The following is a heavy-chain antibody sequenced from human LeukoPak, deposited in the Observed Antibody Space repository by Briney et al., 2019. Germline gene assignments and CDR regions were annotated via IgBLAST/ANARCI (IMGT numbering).Heavy chain of an antibody. J-gene: IGHJ4*02. CDR1: GGSIGSNY. V-gene: IGHV4-59*08. CDR2: IYYTGGT. Sequence: SETLSLTCTVSGGSIGSNYWTWIRQPPGKGLEYIGYIYYTGGTNYNPSLKSRVTISVDTSKNQFSLKLSSVTAADTAVYFCARGRWAVAGTYFDYWGQGTLVTVSS. CDR3: ARGRWAVAGTYFDY. D-gene: IGHD6-19*01.